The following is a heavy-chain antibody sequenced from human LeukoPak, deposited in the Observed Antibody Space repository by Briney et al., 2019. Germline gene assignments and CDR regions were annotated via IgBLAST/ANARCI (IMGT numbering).Heavy chain of an antibody. CDR1: GFTFSSYG. Sequence: GGSLRLSCAASGFTFSSYGMPWVRQAPGKGLEWVAVIWYDGSNKYYADSVKGRFTISRDNSKNTLYLQMNSLRAEDTAVYYCARDGPGVLRFWEWLSAYYYYYMDVWGQGTLVTVSS. D-gene: IGHD3-3*01. J-gene: IGHJ6*03. V-gene: IGHV3-33*01. CDR3: ARDGPGVLRFWEWLSAYYYYYMDV. CDR2: IWYDGSNK.